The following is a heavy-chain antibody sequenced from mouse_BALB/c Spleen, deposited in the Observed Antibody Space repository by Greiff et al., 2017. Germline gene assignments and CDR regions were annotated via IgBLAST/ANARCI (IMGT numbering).Heavy chain of an antibody. CDR1: GFAFSSYD. D-gene: IGHD1-2*01. J-gene: IGHJ2*01. V-gene: IGHV5-12-1*01. CDR3: ARHPYGQYYFDY. CDR2: ISSGGGST. Sequence: EVQRVESGGGLVKPGGSLKLSCAASGFAFSSYDMSWVRQTPEKRLEWVAYISSGGGSTYYPDTVKGRFTISRDNAKNTLYLQMSSLKSEDTAMYYCARHPYGQYYFDYWGQGTTLTVSS.